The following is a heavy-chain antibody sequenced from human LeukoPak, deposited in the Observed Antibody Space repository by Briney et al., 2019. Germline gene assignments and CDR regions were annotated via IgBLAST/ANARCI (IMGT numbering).Heavy chain of an antibody. CDR2: INPNSGGT. D-gene: IGHD1-26*01. V-gene: IGHV1-2*02. CDR3: ARGRLVGATSPFDY. CDR1: GYTFTDCY. Sequence: ASVKVSCKASGYTFTDCYMHWVRQAPGQGLEWMGWINPNSGGTNYAQKFQGRVTMTRDTSISTAYMELSRLRSDDTAVYYCARGRLVGATSPFDYWGQGTLVTVSS. J-gene: IGHJ4*02.